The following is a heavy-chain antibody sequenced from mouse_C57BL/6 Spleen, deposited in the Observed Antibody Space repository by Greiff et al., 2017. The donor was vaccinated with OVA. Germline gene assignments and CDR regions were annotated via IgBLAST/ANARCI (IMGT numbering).Heavy chain of an antibody. V-gene: IGHV5-4*01. CDR1: GFTFSSYA. Sequence: EVQRVESGGGLVKPGGSLKLSCAASGFTFSSYAMSWVRQTPEKRLEWVATINNAGSYTYYSENVKGEFTITIDNAKNNVYLQMSHLRSEDTAMYYCARYDTTVVDYFDYWGQGTTLTVSS. J-gene: IGHJ2*01. CDR2: INNAGSYT. D-gene: IGHD1-1*01. CDR3: ARYDTTVVDYFDY.